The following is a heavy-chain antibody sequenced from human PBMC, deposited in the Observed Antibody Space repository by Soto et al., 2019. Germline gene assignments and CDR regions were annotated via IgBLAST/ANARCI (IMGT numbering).Heavy chain of an antibody. CDR1: GGSISSFY. CDR2: IYYTGST. CDR3: ARSLSATNLLDP. Sequence: SETLSLTCTVSGGSISSFYWSWILLPPGKGLEWIGYIYYTGSTNYNPSLRSRVTISIDTSKNQFSLRLSSVTAADTAVYYCARSLSATNLLDPWGQRTLDTVSS. V-gene: IGHV4-59*08. J-gene: IGHJ5*02.